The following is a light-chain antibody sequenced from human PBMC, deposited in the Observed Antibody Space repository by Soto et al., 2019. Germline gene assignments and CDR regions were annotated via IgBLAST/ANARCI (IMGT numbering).Light chain of an antibody. J-gene: IGKJ4*01. CDR1: EDINDW. V-gene: IGKV1-12*01. Sequence: DIQMTQSPSTLSASIGDRVTITCRASEDINDWLAWYQQRPGNAPKVLIYAASSLRSGVPSRFSGSGYGTDFSLTISSLQPEDLATYYCKQSKSFPLTFGGGTKVDIK. CDR3: KQSKSFPLT. CDR2: AAS.